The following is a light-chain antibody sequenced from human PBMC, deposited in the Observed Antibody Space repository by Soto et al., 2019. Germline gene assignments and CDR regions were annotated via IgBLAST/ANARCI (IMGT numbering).Light chain of an antibody. Sequence: EIVLTQSPATLSLSPGETATLSCRASQTVSHYLAWYQQKPGQAPRLLIYDASHRATGIPARFSGSGSGTDFTLTISSLEPEDFALYSCQHRSDWPLALTFGGGTKVDIK. CDR2: DAS. V-gene: IGKV3-11*01. CDR3: QHRSDWPLALT. J-gene: IGKJ4*01. CDR1: QTVSHY.